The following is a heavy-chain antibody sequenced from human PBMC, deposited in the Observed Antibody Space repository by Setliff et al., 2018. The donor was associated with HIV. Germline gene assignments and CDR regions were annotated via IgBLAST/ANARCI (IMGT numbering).Heavy chain of an antibody. CDR3: ARVGGGGLRLGELSSYDAFDI. V-gene: IGHV1-2*02. J-gene: IGHJ3*02. Sequence: ASVKVSCKASGYTFTGYYMHWVRQAPGQGLEWMGWINPNSGGTNYAQKFQGRVTMTRDTSISTAYMERSSLRSDDTAVYYCARVGGGGLRLGELSSYDAFDIWGQGTMVTVSS. CDR1: GYTFTGYY. CDR2: INPNSGGT. D-gene: IGHD3-16*02.